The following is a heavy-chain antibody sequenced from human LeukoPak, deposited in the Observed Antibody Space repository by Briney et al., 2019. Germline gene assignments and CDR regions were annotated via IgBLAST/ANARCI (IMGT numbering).Heavy chain of an antibody. CDR1: GFTFSSYS. D-gene: IGHD6-6*01. Sequence: AGGSLRLSCAASGFTFSSYSMNWVRQAPGKGLEWVSYISSTSGTIYYADSVKGRFTISRDNAKNSLYLQMNSLRAEDTAVYYCARGGYSSSLGLDYWGQGTLVTVSS. V-gene: IGHV3-48*01. CDR2: ISSTSGTI. J-gene: IGHJ4*02. CDR3: ARGGYSSSLGLDY.